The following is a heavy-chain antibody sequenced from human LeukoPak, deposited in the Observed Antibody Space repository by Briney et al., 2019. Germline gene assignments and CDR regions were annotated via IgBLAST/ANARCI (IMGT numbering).Heavy chain of an antibody. J-gene: IGHJ2*01. D-gene: IGHD4-17*01. CDR1: GYSFTSYW. CDR3: ARLVTTRYYYWYFDL. Sequence: PGESLKISCKGSGYSFTSYWIGWVRQLPGNGLEWMGIIYPGDSDTRYSPSFQGQVTISADKSISTAYLQWSSLKASDTAMYYCARLVTTRYYYWYFDLWGRGTLVTVSS. CDR2: IYPGDSDT. V-gene: IGHV5-51*01.